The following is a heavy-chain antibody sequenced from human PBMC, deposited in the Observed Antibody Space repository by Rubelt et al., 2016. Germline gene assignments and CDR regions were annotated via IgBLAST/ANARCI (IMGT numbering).Heavy chain of an antibody. D-gene: IGHD4-23*01. Sequence: QVQLVQSGAEVKKPGASVKVSCKASGYTFTSYGISWVRQAPGQGLEWMGWISAYNGNTNYAQKLQVSVTMTTDTSTSTAYMELRSLRSDDTAVYYCARDVGGNSVLYYFDYWGQGTLVTVSS. V-gene: IGHV1-18*01. CDR2: ISAYNGNT. CDR3: ARDVGGNSVLYYFDY. CDR1: GYTFTSYG. J-gene: IGHJ4*02.